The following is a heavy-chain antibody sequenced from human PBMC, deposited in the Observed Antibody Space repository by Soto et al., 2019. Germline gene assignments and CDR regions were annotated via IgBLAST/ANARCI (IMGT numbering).Heavy chain of an antibody. Sequence: ASVKVSCKASGGTFSSYAISWVRQAPGQGLEWMGGIIPIFGTANYAQKIQGRVTITADESTSTAYMELSSLRSEDTSVYYCARSYSGSHTGYYYGMDVWGQGTTVTLSS. J-gene: IGHJ6*02. V-gene: IGHV1-69*13. CDR3: ARSYSGSHTGYYYGMDV. CDR2: IIPIFGTA. CDR1: GGTFSSYA. D-gene: IGHD1-26*01.